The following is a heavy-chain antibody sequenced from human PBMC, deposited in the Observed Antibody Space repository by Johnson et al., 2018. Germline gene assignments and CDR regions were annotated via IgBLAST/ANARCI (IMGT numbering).Heavy chain of an antibody. CDR1: GFTFSTSA. CDR3: GKEGVGRGGFDI. Sequence: VQLVQSGGGWVQPGGSLRLSCVVSGFTFSTSAMSWVRQAPGKGLEWVSIIRGTGPSTYYADSVKGRFSLFRDISKNTLHLQMYNLRAEDTAAYYCGKEGVGRGGFDIWGQGTMVTVSS. CDR2: IRGTGPST. D-gene: IGHD1-26*01. J-gene: IGHJ3*02. V-gene: IGHV3-23*04.